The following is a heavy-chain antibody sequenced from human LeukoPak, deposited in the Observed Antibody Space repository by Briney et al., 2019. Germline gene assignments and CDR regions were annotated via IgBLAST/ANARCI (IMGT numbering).Heavy chain of an antibody. Sequence: TPVKVSCKASGYTFTGYYMHWVRQAPGQGLEWMGWINPNSGGTNYAQKFQGRVTMTRDTSISTAYMELSRLRSDDTAVYYCARAGDSSLIDWFDPWGQGTLVTVSS. CDR3: ARAGDSSLIDWFDP. J-gene: IGHJ5*02. CDR1: GYTFTGYY. CDR2: INPNSGGT. V-gene: IGHV1-2*02. D-gene: IGHD3-22*01.